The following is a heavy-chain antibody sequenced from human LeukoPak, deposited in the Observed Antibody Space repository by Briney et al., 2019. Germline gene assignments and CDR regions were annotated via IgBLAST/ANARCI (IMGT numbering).Heavy chain of an antibody. D-gene: IGHD3-3*01. CDR1: GFTFTNYD. V-gene: IGHV1-8*03. J-gene: IGHJ6*03. CDR3: ARGIWSATRASYYMDV. CDR2: MNPISANS. Sequence: ASVKVPCKASGFTFTNYDINWVRQATGQGLEWMGWMNPISANSGFSQKFQGRVTISRDTSASTAYMEFSSLTSEDMAVYFCARGIWSATRASYYMDVWGKGTTVTVSS.